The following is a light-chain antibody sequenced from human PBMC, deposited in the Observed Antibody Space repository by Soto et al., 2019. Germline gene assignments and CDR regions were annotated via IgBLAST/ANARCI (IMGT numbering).Light chain of an antibody. CDR1: SSDVGTYNR. J-gene: IGLJ2*01. CDR2: EVN. V-gene: IGLV2-18*01. CDR3: SLYTTSSSRVV. Sequence: QSALIQPPSVSGSPGQSVTITCTGTSSDVGTYNRVSWYQQPPGTAPKLIIYEVNNRPSGVPDRFSGSKSGNTASLTISGLQAEDEADYHCSLYTTSSSRVVFGGGTKLTVL.